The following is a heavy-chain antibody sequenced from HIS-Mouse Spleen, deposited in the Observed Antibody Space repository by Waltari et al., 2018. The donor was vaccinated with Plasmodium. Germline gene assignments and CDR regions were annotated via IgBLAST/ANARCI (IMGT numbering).Heavy chain of an antibody. CDR1: GGSFSGYY. Sequence: QVQLQQWGAGLLKPSETLSLTCAVYGGSFSGYYWSWIRQPPGKGLEWIGEINHRGSTNFNPSLSSRVTISVDTSKNQFSLKLSSVTAADTAVYYCARAPIRDAFDIWGQGTMVTVSS. V-gene: IGHV4-34*01. D-gene: IGHD3-9*01. J-gene: IGHJ3*02. CDR3: ARAPIRDAFDI. CDR2: INHRGST.